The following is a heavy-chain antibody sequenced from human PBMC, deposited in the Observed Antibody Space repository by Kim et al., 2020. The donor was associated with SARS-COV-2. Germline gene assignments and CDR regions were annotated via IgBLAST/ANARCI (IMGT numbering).Heavy chain of an antibody. D-gene: IGHD2-15*01. CDR1: GYTFTSYY. Sequence: ASVKVSCKASGYTFTSYYMHWVRQAPGQGLEWMGIINPSGGSTSYAQKFQGRVTMTRDTSTSTVYMELSSLRSEDTAVYYCARDRSGVGYCSGGSCYSSHYYYYYGMDVWGQGTTVTVSS. CDR3: ARDRSGVGYCSGGSCYSSHYYYYYGMDV. CDR2: INPSGGST. V-gene: IGHV1-46*01. J-gene: IGHJ6*02.